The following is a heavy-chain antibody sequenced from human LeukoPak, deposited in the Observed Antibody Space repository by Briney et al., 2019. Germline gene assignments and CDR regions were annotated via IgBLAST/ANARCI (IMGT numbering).Heavy chain of an antibody. CDR1: GFTFGDYA. V-gene: IGHV3-49*04. CDR2: IRSKGDGGTT. D-gene: IGHD5-18*01. CDR3: TRAGYSYGYHYYYYYYYMDV. J-gene: IGHJ6*03. Sequence: HAGGSLRLSCTASGFTFGDYAMSWVRQAPGKGLEWVGFIRSKGDGGTTEYAASVKGRFTISRDDSKSIAYLQMNSLKTEDTAVYYCTRAGYSYGYHYYYYYYYMDVWGKGTTVTISS.